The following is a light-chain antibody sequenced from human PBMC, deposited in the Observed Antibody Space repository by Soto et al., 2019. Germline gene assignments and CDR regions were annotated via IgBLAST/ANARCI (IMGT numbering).Light chain of an antibody. CDR1: QSISSW. Sequence: DIPMTQSPSTPSASLGARGNLTFPASQSISSWLAWYQQKPGKAPKLLIYAAYSLQSGVQSRFSGSGSGTEFSLTITSLQPEDFATYYCKQLFDSPITFGQGTRLEIK. J-gene: IGKJ5*01. CDR3: KQLFDSPIT. V-gene: IGKV1-5*01. CDR2: AAY.